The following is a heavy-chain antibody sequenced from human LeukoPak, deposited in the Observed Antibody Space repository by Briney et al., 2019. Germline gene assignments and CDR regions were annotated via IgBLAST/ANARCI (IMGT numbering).Heavy chain of an antibody. D-gene: IGHD1-26*01. Sequence: GGPLRLSCAASGFTFSSYEMNWVRQAPGMGLEWLSYISSSGSTIYYADSVKGRFTISRDNAKNSLYLQMNSLRAEDTALYYCARASGSYNPFDYWGQGTLVTVSS. V-gene: IGHV3-48*03. CDR2: ISSSGSTI. CDR3: ARASGSYNPFDY. CDR1: GFTFSSYE. J-gene: IGHJ4*02.